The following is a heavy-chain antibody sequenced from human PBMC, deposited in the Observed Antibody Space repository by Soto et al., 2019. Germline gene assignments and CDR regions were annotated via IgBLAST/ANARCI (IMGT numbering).Heavy chain of an antibody. J-gene: IGHJ6*04. CDR3: AKDLTTGSAADYDY. D-gene: IGHD3-22*01. CDR1: GFTFSSYG. CDR2: ISYDGSNK. V-gene: IGHV3-30*18. Sequence: PGGSLRLSCAASGFTFSSYGMHWVRQAPGKGLEWVAVISYDGSNKYYADSVKGRFTISRDNSKNTLYLQMNSLRAEDTAVYYCAKDLTTGSAADYDYWGKGTTVTVSS.